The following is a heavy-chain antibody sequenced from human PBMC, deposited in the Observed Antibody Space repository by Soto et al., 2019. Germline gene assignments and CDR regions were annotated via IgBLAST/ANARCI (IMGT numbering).Heavy chain of an antibody. V-gene: IGHV4-34*01. J-gene: IGHJ6*02. Sequence: QVQLQQWGAGLLKPSETLFLTCAVYGGSFSGYYWSWIRQPPGKGLEWIGEINHSGSTNYNPSLKSRVTISVDTSKNQFSLKLSSVTAADTAVYYCASTSYCSSTSCYTGNYYYYGMDVWGQGTTVTVSS. CDR3: ASTSYCSSTSCYTGNYYYYGMDV. D-gene: IGHD2-2*02. CDR1: GGSFSGYY. CDR2: INHSGST.